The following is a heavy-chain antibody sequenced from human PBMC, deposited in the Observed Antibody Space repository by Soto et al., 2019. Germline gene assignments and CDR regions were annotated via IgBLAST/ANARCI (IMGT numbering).Heavy chain of an antibody. V-gene: IGHV3-30*03. Sequence: QVQLVESGGGVVQPGRSLRLSCAASGFTFSSYGMQWVRQAPGKGLEWVAVISYDGSNKYYADSVKDRFTIFRDNSKSTLYLQMNSLRADDTAVYYCVAGQYFFDYCGQGTLVTVSS. CDR2: ISYDGSNK. CDR1: GFTFSSYG. D-gene: IGHD6-19*01. J-gene: IGHJ4*02. CDR3: VAGQYFFDY.